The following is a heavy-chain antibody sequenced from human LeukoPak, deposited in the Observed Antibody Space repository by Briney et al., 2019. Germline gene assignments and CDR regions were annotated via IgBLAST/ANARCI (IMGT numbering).Heavy chain of an antibody. V-gene: IGHV3-21*01. J-gene: IGHJ4*02. Sequence: PGGSLRLSCAASGFSLSSYSMNWVRQAPGKGLEWVSSISSSSSYIYYADSVKGRFTISRDNAKNSLYLQMNSLRAEDTAVYYCAREGLQGSDFDYWGQGTLVTVSS. CDR3: AREGLQGSDFDY. CDR1: GFSLSSYS. D-gene: IGHD1-26*01. CDR2: ISSSSSYI.